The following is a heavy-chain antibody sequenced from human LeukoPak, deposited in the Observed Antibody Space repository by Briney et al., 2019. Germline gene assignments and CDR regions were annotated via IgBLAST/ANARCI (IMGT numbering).Heavy chain of an antibody. CDR1: GGSISSGSYY. CDR3: ARDGGVGAQYYFDY. J-gene: IGHJ4*02. CDR2: LYTSGST. D-gene: IGHD1-26*01. Sequence: SETLSLTCTVSGGSISSGSYYWSWIRQPAGKGLEWIGRLYTSGSTNYNPSLKSRVTMSVDTSKNQFSLKLSSVTAADTAVYYCARDGGVGAQYYFDYWGQGTLVTVSS. V-gene: IGHV4-61*02.